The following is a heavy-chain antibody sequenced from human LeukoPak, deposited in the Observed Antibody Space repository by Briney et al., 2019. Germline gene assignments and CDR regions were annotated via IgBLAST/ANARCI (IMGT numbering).Heavy chain of an antibody. CDR3: ARGPSDSSGSYWSRPYYFDS. Sequence: VASVKVSCKASGYSFADYYMHWVRQAPGQGLEWMGWIKPNSGDTRSAQKFQGRVIMTRDTSTGTAYMELSSLRSEDTAVYYCARGPSDSSGSYWSRPYYFDSWGQGTLVTVSS. CDR1: GYSFADYY. CDR2: IKPNSGDT. J-gene: IGHJ4*02. V-gene: IGHV1-2*02. D-gene: IGHD3-22*01.